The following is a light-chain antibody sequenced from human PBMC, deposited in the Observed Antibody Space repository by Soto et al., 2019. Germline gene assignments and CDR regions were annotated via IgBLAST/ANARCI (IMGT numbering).Light chain of an antibody. CDR1: QSVSSSY. CDR3: QQYGSSPTWT. J-gene: IGKJ1*01. CDR2: GAC. Sequence: EIVLTQSPGTLSLSPGERATLSCRASQSVSSSYLAWYQQKPGQAPRLLIYGACSRATGIPDRFSGSGSGTDFTLTISRLGPEDFAVYYCQQYGSSPTWTFGQGTKVEIK. V-gene: IGKV3-20*01.